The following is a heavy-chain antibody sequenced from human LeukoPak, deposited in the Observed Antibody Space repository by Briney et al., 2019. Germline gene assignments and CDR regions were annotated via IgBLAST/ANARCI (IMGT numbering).Heavy chain of an antibody. CDR1: RQTPKAVT. Sequence: ASLKVSPKVPRQTPKAVTIHTVRQAPGEGREWMGGFEPEDGEIIYAQRFRDRVTMTEGTSRDTAYIELRRLTSDDTAVYYCAASSPSNWKTQDYWGQGTLLTVSS. J-gene: IGHJ4*02. V-gene: IGHV1-24*01. CDR3: AASSPSNWKTQDY. CDR2: FEPEDGEI. D-gene: IGHD1-1*01.